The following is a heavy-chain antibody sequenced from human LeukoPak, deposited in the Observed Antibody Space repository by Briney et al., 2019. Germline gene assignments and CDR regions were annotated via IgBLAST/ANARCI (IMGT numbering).Heavy chain of an antibody. CDR3: ARGLDSSGWSYFEY. V-gene: IGHV1-46*04. Sequence: GASVKVSCKASGYTFISYYIHWMRQAPGQGPEWMGVINPSDGRTRYAQKLQGRVTMTRDTSTSTLYMELSSLRSEDTAVYYCARGLDSSGWSYFEYWGQGTLVTVSS. D-gene: IGHD6-19*01. J-gene: IGHJ4*02. CDR1: GYTFISYY. CDR2: INPSDGRT.